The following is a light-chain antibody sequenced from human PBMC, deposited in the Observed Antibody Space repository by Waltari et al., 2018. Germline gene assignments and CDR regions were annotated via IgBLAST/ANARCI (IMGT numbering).Light chain of an antibody. V-gene: IGKV3-20*01. CDR3: QQYEISPGTFGPGT. CDR2: GAS. Sequence: EIVLTQSPGTLSLSPGERATLSCRASQSLSSNKLAWYQQKPGQAPRLLIYGASSRATGIPDRFSGSGSGTDFTLTISRLEPEDFAVYYCQQYEISPGTFGPGTFGQGTKVEIK. J-gene: IGKJ1*01. CDR1: QSLSSNK.